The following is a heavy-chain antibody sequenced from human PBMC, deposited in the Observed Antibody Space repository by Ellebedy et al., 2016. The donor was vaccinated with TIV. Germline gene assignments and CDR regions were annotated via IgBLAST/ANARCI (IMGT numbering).Heavy chain of an antibody. J-gene: IGHJ4*02. D-gene: IGHD3-3*02. V-gene: IGHV3-30*04. CDR2: ISYDGNDN. CDR1: GFTFNHYA. CDR3: AREERGHFVGY. Sequence: PGGSLRLSCAASGFTFNHYAMHWVRQAPGKGLEWMSIISYDGNDNYYADSVKGRFTNSRDNSKNTLYLQMNSLRSEDTAVYYCAREERGHFVGYWGQGTLVTVSS.